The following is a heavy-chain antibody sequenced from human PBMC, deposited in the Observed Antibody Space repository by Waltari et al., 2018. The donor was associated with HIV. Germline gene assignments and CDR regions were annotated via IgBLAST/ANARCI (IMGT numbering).Heavy chain of an antibody. Sequence: QLQLKESGPGLVKPSETLSLTCTVSGASIIRSHYSWGWIRQPPGKGLEWVGSFYYSGTTYYNPSLKSRVTISKDTSENQFSLKLSSVTAADTAEYYCARHGRDFWTGRHLWFDPLGQGTLVTVSS. CDR3: ARHGRDFWTGRHLWFDP. D-gene: IGHD3-3*01. V-gene: IGHV4-39*01. CDR2: FYYSGTT. CDR1: GASIIRSHYS. J-gene: IGHJ5*02.